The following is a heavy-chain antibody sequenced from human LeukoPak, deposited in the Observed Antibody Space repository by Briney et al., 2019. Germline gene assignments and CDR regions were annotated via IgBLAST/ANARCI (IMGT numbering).Heavy chain of an antibody. D-gene: IGHD2-21*02. J-gene: IGHJ4*02. CDR2: INHSGYT. Sequence: PSETLSLTCAVSGVSFDDFYWSWVRQTPGKGLEWIGEINHSGYTNDSPSLKSRVTLSIDTSRKQFSLNLRSVTVADTGIYYCTKMTAGHDYWGQGTLVTVSS. CDR3: TKMTAGHDY. V-gene: IGHV4-34*01. CDR1: GVSFDDFY.